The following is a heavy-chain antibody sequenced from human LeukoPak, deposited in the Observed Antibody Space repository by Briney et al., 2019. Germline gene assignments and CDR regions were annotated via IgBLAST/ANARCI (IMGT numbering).Heavy chain of an antibody. CDR3: ARVGRWIQHAFGY. V-gene: IGHV4-34*01. D-gene: IGHD5-18*01. CDR1: GGSFSGYY. Sequence: PSETLSLTCAVYGGSFSGYYWSWIRQPPGKGLEWIGEINHSGSTNYNPSLKSRVTISVDTSKNQFSLKLSSVTAADTAVYYCARVGRWIQHAFGYWGQGTLVTVSS. CDR2: INHSGST. J-gene: IGHJ4*02.